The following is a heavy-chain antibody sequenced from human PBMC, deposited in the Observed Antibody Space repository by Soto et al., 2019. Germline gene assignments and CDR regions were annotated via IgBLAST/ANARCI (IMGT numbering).Heavy chain of an antibody. CDR3: ARETLSYGGALDV. CDR1: GFRFDDYN. V-gene: IGHV3-43*01. J-gene: IGHJ6*02. D-gene: IGHD3-16*01. CDR2: ISWNGANT. Sequence: PGGSLRLACAASGFRFDDYNMHWVRQAPGKGLEWVSFISWNGANTFYADSVKGRFTISRDSSKKSVSLQINSLRSEDTALYYCARETLSYGGALDVWGPGTTDTVSS.